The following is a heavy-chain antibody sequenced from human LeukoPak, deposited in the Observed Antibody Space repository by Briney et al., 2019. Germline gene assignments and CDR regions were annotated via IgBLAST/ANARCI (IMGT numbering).Heavy chain of an antibody. D-gene: IGHD3-16*01. J-gene: IGHJ5*02. CDR1: GGSISSTGHY. CDR2: IYYNGNT. CDR3: ARRIKALRLAAWFDP. V-gene: IGHV4-39*01. Sequence: PSETLSLTCTVSGGSISSTGHYWGWIRQPPGKGLEWIGTIYYNGNTYYSPSLKSRITLSVDTSKNQFSLNLTSVTAADTAVYYCARRIKALRLAAWFDPWGQGVLVTVSS.